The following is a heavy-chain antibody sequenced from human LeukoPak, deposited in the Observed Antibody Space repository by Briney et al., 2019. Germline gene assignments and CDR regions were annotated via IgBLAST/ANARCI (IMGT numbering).Heavy chain of an antibody. D-gene: IGHD2-15*01. CDR1: GGSISSSSYY. CDR2: ISHSGNT. CDR3: ARDRDCSGGSCYSGWFDP. Sequence: NSSETLSLTCTVSGGSISSSSYYWGWIRQPPGKGLEWIGSISHSGNTYYNPSLKSRVTISVDTSKNQFSLKLSSVTAADTAVYYCARDRDCSGGSCYSGWFDPWGQGTLVTVSS. J-gene: IGHJ5*02. V-gene: IGHV4-39*07.